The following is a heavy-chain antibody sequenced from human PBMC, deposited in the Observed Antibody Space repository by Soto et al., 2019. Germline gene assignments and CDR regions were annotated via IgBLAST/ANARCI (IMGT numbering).Heavy chain of an antibody. D-gene: IGHD2-15*01. J-gene: IGHJ5*02. CDR1: GGSISSYY. Sequence: SETLSLTCTVSGGSISSYYWSWIRQPPGKGLEWIGYIYYSGSTNYNPSLKSRVTISVDTSKNQFSLKLSSVTAADTAVYYCARYCSGGSCCLDPWGQGTLVTVS. V-gene: IGHV4-59*01. CDR3: ARYCSGGSCCLDP. CDR2: IYYSGST.